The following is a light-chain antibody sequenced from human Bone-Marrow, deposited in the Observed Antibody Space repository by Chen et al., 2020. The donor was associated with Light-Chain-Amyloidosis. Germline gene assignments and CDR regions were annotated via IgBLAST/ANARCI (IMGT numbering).Light chain of an antibody. CDR1: SSNIGINT. Sequence: QSVLTQPPSASGTPGQRVTIPCSGSSSNIGINTINWYRQLPGTAPKLLIYSDDQRPSGVPDRFSGSKSGTSASLAISGLQSDDEADYYCAARDDSLNGSVFGTGTKVTVL. CDR2: SDD. J-gene: IGLJ1*01. V-gene: IGLV1-44*01. CDR3: AARDDSLNGSV.